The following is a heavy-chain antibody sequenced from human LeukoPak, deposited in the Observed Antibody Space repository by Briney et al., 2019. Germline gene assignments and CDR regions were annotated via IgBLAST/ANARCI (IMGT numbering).Heavy chain of an antibody. Sequence: SETLSLTCAVSGGSISTTNWWSWIRQPPGKGLEWIGYIYHSGSTYYNPSLKSRVTISVDRSKNQFSLKLSSVTAADTAVYYCARGGRGVPFDPWGQGTLVTVSS. D-gene: IGHD3-10*01. CDR2: IYHSGST. J-gene: IGHJ5*02. CDR3: ARGGRGVPFDP. CDR1: GGSISTTNW. V-gene: IGHV4-30-2*01.